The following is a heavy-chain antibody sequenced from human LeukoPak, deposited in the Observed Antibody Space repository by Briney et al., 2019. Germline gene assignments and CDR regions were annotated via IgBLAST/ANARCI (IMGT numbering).Heavy chain of an antibody. V-gene: IGHV4-4*07. CDR2: IYTSGCT. CDR3: ASRDSPNWYFDL. J-gene: IGHJ2*01. CDR1: GGSITRYY. D-gene: IGHD2-21*02. Sequence: SQTLSLTHTVSGGSITRYYWSSIRQHAGNGLEWIGRIYTSGCTNYIPSLKSRVTMSVDTSKNQFALKLSSVTAADTVVYYCASRDSPNWYFDLWGRGTLVTVSS.